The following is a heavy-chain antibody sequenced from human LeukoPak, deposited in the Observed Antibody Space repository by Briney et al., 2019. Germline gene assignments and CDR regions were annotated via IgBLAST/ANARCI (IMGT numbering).Heavy chain of an antibody. CDR2: ISAYNGNT. Sequence: ASVKVSCKASGYTFTSYGISWVRQAPGRGLEWMGWISAYNGNTNYAQKLQGRVTMTTDTSTSTAYMELRSLRSDDTAVYYSARDRITIFGVVTQYFDYWGQGTLVTVSS. CDR1: GYTFTSYG. J-gene: IGHJ4*02. D-gene: IGHD3-3*01. V-gene: IGHV1-18*01. CDR3: ARDRITIFGVVTQYFDY.